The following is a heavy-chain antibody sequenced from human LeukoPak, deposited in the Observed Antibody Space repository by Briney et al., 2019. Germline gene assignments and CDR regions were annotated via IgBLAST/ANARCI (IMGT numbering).Heavy chain of an antibody. Sequence: GESLKISCKGSGYSFTSYWIGCVRQMPGKGREWMGIIYPGDSDTRYSPSFQGQVTISADKSISTAYLQWRSLKASDSAMYYCARLPRQGSSGLGWLDPWGQGTLVTVSS. CDR1: GYSFTSYW. CDR3: ARLPRQGSSGLGWLDP. J-gene: IGHJ5*02. CDR2: IYPGDSDT. D-gene: IGHD3-22*01. V-gene: IGHV5-51*01.